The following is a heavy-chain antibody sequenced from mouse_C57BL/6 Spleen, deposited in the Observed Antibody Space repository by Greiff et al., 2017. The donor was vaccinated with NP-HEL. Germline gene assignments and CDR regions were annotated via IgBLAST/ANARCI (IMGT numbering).Heavy chain of an antibody. Sequence: QVQLQQPGAELVKPGASVKLSCKASGYTFTSYWMHWVQQRPGRGLEWIGRIDPNSGGTKYNEKFKSKATLTVDKPSSTAYLQLSSLTSEDSAVYYCARGRYGSRPAWFAYWGQGTLVTVSA. CDR2: IDPNSGGT. D-gene: IGHD1-1*01. CDR1: GYTFTSYW. CDR3: ARGRYGSRPAWFAY. J-gene: IGHJ3*01. V-gene: IGHV1-72*01.